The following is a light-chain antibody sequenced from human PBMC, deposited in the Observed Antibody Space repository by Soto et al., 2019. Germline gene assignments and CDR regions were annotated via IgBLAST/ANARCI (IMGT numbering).Light chain of an antibody. CDR3: QQTYTTPLS. Sequence: DIQMTQSPSSLSASVGDRVTITCRTSQSISSYLSWYQQSPGQAPKLLIYTTSSLQSGVPSRFSGSGSGTDFTLTISSLQPEDSATYYCQQTYTTPLSFGGGTKVEIK. V-gene: IGKV1-39*01. J-gene: IGKJ4*01. CDR1: QSISSY. CDR2: TTS.